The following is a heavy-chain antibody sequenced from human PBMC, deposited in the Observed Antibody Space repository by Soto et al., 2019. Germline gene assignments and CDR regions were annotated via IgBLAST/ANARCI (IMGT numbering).Heavy chain of an antibody. J-gene: IGHJ4*02. CDR3: ARVVSGSYCTGVWHFDF. CDR1: GFTFSDYW. CDR2: IRQDRSQI. Sequence: GGSLRLSCEASGFTFSDYWMIWVRQAPGRGLEWVANIRQDRSQINSVDSVKGRFTISRDNAKNSLFLQMNSLRAEDTALYYCARVVSGSYCTGVWHFDFWGQGALVTVSS. D-gene: IGHD1-26*01. V-gene: IGHV3-7*03.